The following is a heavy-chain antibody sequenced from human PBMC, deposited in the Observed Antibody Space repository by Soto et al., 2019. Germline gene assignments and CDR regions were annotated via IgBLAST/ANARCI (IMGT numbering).Heavy chain of an antibody. V-gene: IGHV4-31*03. CDR1: GGSISSGGYY. CDR3: ARDGPNYFDY. J-gene: IGHJ4*02. Sequence: SETLSLTCTVSGGSISSGGYYWSWIRQHPGKGLEWIGYIYYSGSTYYNPSLKSRVTISVDTSKNQSSLKLSSVTAADTAVYYCARDGPNYFDYWGQGTLVTVSS. CDR2: IYYSGST.